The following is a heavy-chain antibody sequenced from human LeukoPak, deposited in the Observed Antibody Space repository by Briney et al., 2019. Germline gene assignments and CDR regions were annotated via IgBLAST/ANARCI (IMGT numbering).Heavy chain of an antibody. D-gene: IGHD6-13*01. J-gene: IGHJ5*02. V-gene: IGHV1-2*06. Sequence: GASVKVSCEASGYTFTGHYMHWVRQAPGQGLEWMGRINPNSGGTNFAQKFQGRATMTRDTSTSTSYLELNSLRSDDTAVYYCAREVGYSSSWYGRFDPWGQGTLVTVSS. CDR2: INPNSGGT. CDR1: GYTFTGHY. CDR3: AREVGYSSSWYGRFDP.